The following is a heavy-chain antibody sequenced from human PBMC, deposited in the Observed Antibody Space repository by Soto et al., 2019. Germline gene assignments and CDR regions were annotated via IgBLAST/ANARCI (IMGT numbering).Heavy chain of an antibody. V-gene: IGHV4-39*01. CDR1: GGSISSSSYY. D-gene: IGHD4-17*01. CDR3: ARRGTTVTTETFDY. J-gene: IGHJ4*02. Sequence: QLQLQESGPGLVKPSETLSLTCTVSGGSISSSSYYWGWIRQPPGKGLEWIGSIYYSGSTYYNPSLKSRVTISICSSKNQFSLKLGSVTAADTALYYCARRGTTVTTETFDYWGQGTLVTVSS. CDR2: IYYSGST.